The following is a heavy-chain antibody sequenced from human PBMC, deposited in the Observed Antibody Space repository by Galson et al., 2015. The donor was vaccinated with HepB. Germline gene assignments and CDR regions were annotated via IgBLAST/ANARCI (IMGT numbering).Heavy chain of an antibody. Sequence: ETLSLTCAVAGSSISTTYWWSWVRQPPGKGLEWIGDIYHSGRTNYNPSLRNRRTISVDNSKNQFSLKLTSVTAADTAVYYCARESTNTRGFDPWGQGTLVTVSS. CDR2: IYHSGRT. D-gene: IGHD5-24*01. V-gene: IGHV4-4*02. CDR3: ARESTNTRGFDP. J-gene: IGHJ5*02. CDR1: GSSISTTYW.